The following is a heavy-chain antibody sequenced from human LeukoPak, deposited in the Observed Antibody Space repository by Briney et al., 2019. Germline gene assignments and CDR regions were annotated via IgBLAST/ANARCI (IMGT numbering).Heavy chain of an antibody. D-gene: IGHD2-8*01. J-gene: IGHJ6*02. CDR1: GYTFTNYG. Sequence: ASMKVSCKASGYTFTNYGISWVRQAPGQGLEWMGWIGTSSGSTNYAQKLQGRVTMTKDTSTSTASMELRSLTSDDTAVYYCARESLEGVKYYYGMDVWGQGTTVTVPS. V-gene: IGHV1-18*01. CDR2: IGTSSGST. CDR3: ARESLEGVKYYYGMDV.